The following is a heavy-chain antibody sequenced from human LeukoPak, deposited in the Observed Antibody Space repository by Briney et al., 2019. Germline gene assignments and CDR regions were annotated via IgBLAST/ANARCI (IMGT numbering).Heavy chain of an antibody. Sequence: SVKVSCKASGGTFSSYAISWVRQAPGQGLGWMGGIIPIFGTANYAQKFQGRVTMTTDTSTSTAYMELRSLRSDDTAVYYCARGWPITMVRGVLDYWGQGTLVTVSS. CDR3: ARGWPITMVRGVLDY. V-gene: IGHV1-69*05. CDR2: IIPIFGTA. D-gene: IGHD3-10*01. CDR1: GGTFSSYA. J-gene: IGHJ4*02.